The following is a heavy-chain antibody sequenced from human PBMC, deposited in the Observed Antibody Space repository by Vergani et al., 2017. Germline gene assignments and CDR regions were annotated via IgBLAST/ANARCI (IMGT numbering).Heavy chain of an antibody. V-gene: IGHV3-53*01. D-gene: IGHD6-13*01. CDR1: GFTVSSNY. CDR3: ARVLGPGEGSSWFLDY. J-gene: IGHJ4*02. CDR2: IYSGGST. Sequence: EVQLVESGGGLIQPGGSLRLSCAASGFTVSSNYMSWVRQAPGKGLEWVSVIYSGGSTYYADSVKGRFTISRDNSKNTLYLQMNSLRAEDTAVYYCARVLGPGEGSSWFLDYWGQGTLVTVSS.